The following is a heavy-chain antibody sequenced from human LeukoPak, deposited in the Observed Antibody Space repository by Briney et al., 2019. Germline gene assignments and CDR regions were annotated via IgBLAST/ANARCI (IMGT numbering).Heavy chain of an antibody. CDR2: ISGSGGST. D-gene: IGHD3-10*01. CDR1: GFTFSSYA. V-gene: IGHV3-23*01. CDR3: AKVGYYYGSGSYYSLLIDAFDT. Sequence: GGSLRLSCGASGFTFSSYAMSWVRQAPGKGLEWVLAISGSGGSTYYADSVKGRFTISRDNYKNTLYLQMNSLRAEDTAVYYCAKVGYYYGSGSYYSLLIDAFDTWGQGTMVTVSS. J-gene: IGHJ3*02.